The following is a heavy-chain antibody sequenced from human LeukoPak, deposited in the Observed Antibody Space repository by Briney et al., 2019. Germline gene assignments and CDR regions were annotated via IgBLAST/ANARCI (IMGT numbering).Heavy chain of an antibody. D-gene: IGHD6-19*01. J-gene: IGHJ4*02. V-gene: IGHV5-51*01. CDR3: SRPVAGTGSNDY. CDR1: GYSFTSYW. Sequence: GGSLKISCKGSGYSFTSYWIGWVRQMPGKGLEWVGIMYPGESDTRYIQSVQRQATLSAHKSISTAYLPWSSLKASDTAMYYCSRPVAGTGSNDYWGQGNLVSASP. CDR2: MYPGESDT.